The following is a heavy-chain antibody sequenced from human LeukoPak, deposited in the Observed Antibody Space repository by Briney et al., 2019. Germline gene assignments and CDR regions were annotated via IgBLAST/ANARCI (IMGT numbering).Heavy chain of an antibody. J-gene: IGHJ4*02. D-gene: IGHD3-9*01. Sequence: PGGSLRLSCAASGFTFSSYSMNWVRQAPGKGLEWVSSISSSSSYIYYADSVKGRFTISRDNAKNSLYLQMNSLRAEDTAVYYCARVGEDDILAPGDYWGQGTLVTVSS. V-gene: IGHV3-21*01. CDR1: GFTFSSYS. CDR2: ISSSSSYI. CDR3: ARVGEDDILAPGDY.